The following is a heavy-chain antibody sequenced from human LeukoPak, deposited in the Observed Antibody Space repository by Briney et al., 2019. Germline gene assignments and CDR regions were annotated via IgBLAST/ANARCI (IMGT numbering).Heavy chain of an antibody. CDR1: GFTFRNYV. V-gene: IGHV3-30*04. CDR3: AKDSRLRAPLLYYFDY. D-gene: IGHD4-17*01. J-gene: IGHJ4*02. CDR2: ISYDGNNK. Sequence: GGSLRLSCEASGFTFRNYVIHWVRQAPGKGLEWVALISYDGNNKYSGDSVKGRFTISRDNSKNTLYLQMNSLRAEDTAVYYCAKDSRLRAPLLYYFDYWGQGTLVTVSS.